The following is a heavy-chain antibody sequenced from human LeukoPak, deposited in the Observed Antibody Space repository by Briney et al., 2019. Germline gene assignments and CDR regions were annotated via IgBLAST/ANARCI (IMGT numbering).Heavy chain of an antibody. CDR3: ARDAPPGVRGVIRWFDP. J-gene: IGHJ5*02. D-gene: IGHD3-10*01. CDR1: GGTFSSYA. CDR2: IIPIFDTT. V-gene: IGHV1-69*05. Sequence: GSSVKVSCKASGGTFSSYAISWVRQAPGQGLEWMGRIIPIFDTTNYAQNFQGRVRISTDESTSTAYMEVSSLRSEDTAVYYCARDAPPGVRGVIRWFDPWGQGTLVTVFS.